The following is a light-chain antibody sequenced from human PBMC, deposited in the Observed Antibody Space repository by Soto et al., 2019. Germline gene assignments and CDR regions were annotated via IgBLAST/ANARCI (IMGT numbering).Light chain of an antibody. CDR1: QGITNN. CDR2: FAS. CDR3: LQVNSYPWT. V-gene: IGKV1-17*03. J-gene: IGKJ1*01. Sequence: DIQMTQSPSAMSASVGDRVTITCRASQGITNNLAWFQQRPGKVPRRLIYFASTLQSGVPSRFSGSGSGTEFTLTINGLEPEDFATYYCLQVNSYPWTFGQGTNVEIK.